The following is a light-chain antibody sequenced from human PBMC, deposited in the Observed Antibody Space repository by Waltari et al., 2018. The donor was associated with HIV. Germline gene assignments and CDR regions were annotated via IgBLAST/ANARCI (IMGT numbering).Light chain of an antibody. CDR3: SSYTNNNRVV. Sequence: QSALPQPASVSGSPGLTVTLPCTSTSCYVGNYHCVSWYQQFPGKAPNLLIFEVSHRPSGVSYRFSGSKSGNTASLTISGLQAEDGADYYCSSYTNNNRVVFGGGTKLTV. CDR1: SCYVGNYHC. J-gene: IGLJ3*02. V-gene: IGLV2-14*01. CDR2: EVS.